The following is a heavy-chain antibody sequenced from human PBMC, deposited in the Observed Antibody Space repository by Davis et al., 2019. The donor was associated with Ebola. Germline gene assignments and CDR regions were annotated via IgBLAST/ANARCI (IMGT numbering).Heavy chain of an antibody. CDR3: ASQYVLGDAFDI. J-gene: IGHJ3*02. D-gene: IGHD3-16*01. V-gene: IGHV1-8*01. Sequence: AASVKVSCKASGYTFTSYDINWVRQATGQGLEWMGWMNPNSGNTGYAQKFQGRVTMTRNTSISTAYMELSSLRSEDTAVYYCASQYVLGDAFDIWGQGTMVTVSS. CDR1: GYTFTSYD. CDR2: MNPNSGNT.